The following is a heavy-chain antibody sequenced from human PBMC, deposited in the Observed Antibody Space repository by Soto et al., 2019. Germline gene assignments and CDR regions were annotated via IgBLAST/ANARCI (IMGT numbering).Heavy chain of an antibody. J-gene: IGHJ4*02. V-gene: IGHV1-46*01. Sequence: QVQLVQSGAEVKKPGASVKVSCKASGYTFTSYYMHWMRQAPGQGLEWMGIINPSGGSTSYAQKFQGRVTMTRDTSTSTVYMELSSLRSEDTAVYYCAREGGWGLAGTPPPDYWGQGTLVTVSS. CDR2: INPSGGST. D-gene: IGHD6-13*01. CDR1: GYTFTSYY. CDR3: AREGGWGLAGTPPPDY.